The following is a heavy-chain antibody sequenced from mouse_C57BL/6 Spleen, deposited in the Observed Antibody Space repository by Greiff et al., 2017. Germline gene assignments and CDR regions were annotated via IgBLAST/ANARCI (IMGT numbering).Heavy chain of an antibody. Sequence: QVHVKQSGAELVRPGSSVKLSCKASGYTFTSYWMHWVKQRPIQGLEWIGNIDPSDSETHYNQKFKDKATLTVDKSSSTAYMQLSSLTSEDSAVYYCARGGNSYYYAMDYWGQGTSVTVSS. CDR1: GYTFTSYW. J-gene: IGHJ4*01. CDR2: IDPSDSET. D-gene: IGHD2-1*01. CDR3: ARGGNSYYYAMDY. V-gene: IGHV1-52*01.